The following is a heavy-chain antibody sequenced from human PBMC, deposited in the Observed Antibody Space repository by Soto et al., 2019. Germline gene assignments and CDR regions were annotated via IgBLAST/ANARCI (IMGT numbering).Heavy chain of an antibody. D-gene: IGHD1-26*01. CDR3: AGGIMYSGSYQD. J-gene: IGHJ4*02. CDR1: GFTFSSYE. CDR2: ISDSGGVI. Sequence: EVQLVESGGGLVQPGGSLRLSCAASGFTFSSYEMAWVRQAPGKGLQWLAYISDSGGVIKYADSLRGRFTISRDNARYSVYLQMNSLRAEDTAVYYCAGGIMYSGSYQDWGLGTVVTVSS. V-gene: IGHV3-48*03.